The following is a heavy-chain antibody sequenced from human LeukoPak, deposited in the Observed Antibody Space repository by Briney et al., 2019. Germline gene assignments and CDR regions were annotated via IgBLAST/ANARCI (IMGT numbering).Heavy chain of an antibody. CDR1: GGSISSYY. D-gene: IGHD6-13*01. Sequence: PSETLSLTCTVSGGSISSYYWSWIRQPPGKGLEWIGYIYYSGSTNYNPSLKSRVTISVDTSKNQFSLKLSSVTAADTAVYYCARALAAAGSSYYYMDVWGKGTTVTVSS. J-gene: IGHJ6*03. V-gene: IGHV4-59*01. CDR2: IYYSGST. CDR3: ARALAAAGSSYYYMDV.